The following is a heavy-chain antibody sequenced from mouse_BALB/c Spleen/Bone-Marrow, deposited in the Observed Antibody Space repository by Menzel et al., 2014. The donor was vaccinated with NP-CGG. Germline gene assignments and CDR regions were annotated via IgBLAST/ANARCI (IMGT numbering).Heavy chain of an antibody. D-gene: IGHD1-1*01. Sequence: EVQLQESGGGLVQPGGSVKLSCAASGFDFSGYWMSWVRQAPGKGLEWIGEINPDSSTINYTPSLKDKFIISRDNAKNTLYLQMSKVRSEDTALYYCARLNYYGNLFVWGATTTINVS. V-gene: IGHV4-1*02. CDR3: ARLNYYGNLFV. J-gene: IGHJ1*01. CDR2: INPDSSTI. CDR1: GFDFSGYW.